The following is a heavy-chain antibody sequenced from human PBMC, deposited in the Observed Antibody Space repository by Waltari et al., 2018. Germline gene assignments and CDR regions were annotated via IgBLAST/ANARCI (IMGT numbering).Heavy chain of an antibody. CDR2: VNVGVGST. CDR1: GYHFTNFA. Sequence: QVQVLQSGAEVKKPGASVKISCQVSGYHFTNFAVHWVRLAPGQKFEWLGWVNVGVGSTKTSQKFNDRLNFNKDTSATTVYMELRGLTSQDTAVYYCATRHLLQGLVETAYWGQGTQVNVST. D-gene: IGHD1-26*01. V-gene: IGHV1-3*01. CDR3: ATRHLLQGLVETAY. J-gene: IGHJ4*02.